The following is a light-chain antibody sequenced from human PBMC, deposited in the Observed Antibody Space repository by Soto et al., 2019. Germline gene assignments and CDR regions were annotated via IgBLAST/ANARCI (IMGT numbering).Light chain of an antibody. CDR1: QSVNSNY. Sequence: EIVLTQSPGTLSLSPGERATLSCRASQSVNSNYLAWYQQKPGQAPRLLIYGASRRATGIPDRFSGSGSGTDLTLTIRTLDPEDFAVYYCQQYGNSLTFGGGTKVEIK. V-gene: IGKV3-20*01. CDR3: QQYGNSLT. J-gene: IGKJ4*01. CDR2: GAS.